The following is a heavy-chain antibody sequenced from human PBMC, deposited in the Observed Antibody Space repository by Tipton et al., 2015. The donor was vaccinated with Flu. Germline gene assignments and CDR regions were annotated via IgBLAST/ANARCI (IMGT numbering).Heavy chain of an antibody. CDR2: INHSGIT. CDR3: ARVKGALYSERYGGSLYSHHYMDV. V-gene: IGHV4-34*01. J-gene: IGHJ6*03. Sequence: TLSLTCAVYGGSFRGHYWSWIRQPPGKGLEWIGEINHSGITNYNPSLKSRVITSVDTSKNQFSLKVNSVTAADTAVYYCARVKGALYSERYGGSLYSHHYMDVWGEGTTVTVSS. D-gene: IGHD1-26*01. CDR1: GGSFRGHY.